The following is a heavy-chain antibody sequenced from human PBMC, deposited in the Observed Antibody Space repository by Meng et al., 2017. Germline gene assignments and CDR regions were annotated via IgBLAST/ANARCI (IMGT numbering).Heavy chain of an antibody. D-gene: IGHD6-19*01. Sequence: QVAPSGSGVQRPETSVECSFKVSGNRFARYAMNWVRQAPGQGLELMWWIITYTGNPTYAHGFTGRFVFSLYTSVSTAYLQSSSLKTEDTAIYYCSSISGYGSARDYWGQGTLVTVSS. V-gene: IGHV7-4-1*02. CDR3: SSISGYGSARDY. J-gene: IGHJ4*02. CDR1: GNRFARYA. CDR2: IITYTGNP.